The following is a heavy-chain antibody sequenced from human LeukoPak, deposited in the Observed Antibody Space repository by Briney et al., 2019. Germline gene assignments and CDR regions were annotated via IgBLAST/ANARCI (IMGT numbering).Heavy chain of an antibody. CDR1: GYSISSGYY. D-gene: IGHD2-8*01. CDR2: IYHSGST. V-gene: IGHV4-38-2*02. CDR3: ARGLYRQDQYGFDP. J-gene: IGHJ5*02. Sequence: SETLSLTCTVSGYSISSGYYWGWIRQPPGKGLEWIGGIYHSGSTYYNPSLKSRVTISVDTSKNQFSLKLSSVTAADTAVYYCARGLYRQDQYGFDPWGQGTLVTVSS.